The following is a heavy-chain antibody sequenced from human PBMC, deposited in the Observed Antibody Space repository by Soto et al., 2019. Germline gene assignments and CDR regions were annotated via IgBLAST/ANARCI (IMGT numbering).Heavy chain of an antibody. Sequence: HGGSMRICCAASGVTFDISVMTGVRQAPGKGLEWVSAISRSGDTSYYADSAKGRFTISRDNSKSRLYLEMSSLRAEDTALYYCAKDALVGGVISAFDYWGQGILVTVSS. CDR1: GVTFDISV. CDR3: AKDALVGGVISAFDY. J-gene: IGHJ4*02. V-gene: IGHV3-23*01. D-gene: IGHD3-10*01. CDR2: ISRSGDTS.